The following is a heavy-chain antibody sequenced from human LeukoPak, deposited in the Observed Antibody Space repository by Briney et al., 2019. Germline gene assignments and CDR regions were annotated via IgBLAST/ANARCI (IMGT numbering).Heavy chain of an antibody. CDR1: GFSFSSCA. D-gene: IGHD3-22*01. CDR2: ISNNGGST. V-gene: IGHV3-64D*09. CDR3: VKEEEYYDSSNNYVPYFDY. Sequence: GGSLRLSCSASGFSFSSCAMHWVRQAPGKGLDFVSGISNNGGSTHYADSVKGRFIISRDNSKNTLYLQMRSLRADDTAVYYCVKEEEYYDSSNNYVPYFDYWGQGTLVTVSS. J-gene: IGHJ4*02.